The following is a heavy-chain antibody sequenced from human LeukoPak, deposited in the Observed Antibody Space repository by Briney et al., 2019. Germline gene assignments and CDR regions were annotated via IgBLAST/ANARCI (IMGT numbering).Heavy chain of an antibody. CDR2: MNANSGDA. J-gene: IGHJ5*02. CDR3: ARPGNWWFDP. D-gene: IGHD3-10*01. CDR1: GYIFTAYD. V-gene: IGHV1-2*02. Sequence: ASVKVSCKTSGYIFTAYDMHWVRQAPGQGLEWMGWMNANSGDATYAQKFQGRVTMTRDTSISTAYMELSSLTSDDTAVYYCARPGNWWFDPWGKGTLVTVSS.